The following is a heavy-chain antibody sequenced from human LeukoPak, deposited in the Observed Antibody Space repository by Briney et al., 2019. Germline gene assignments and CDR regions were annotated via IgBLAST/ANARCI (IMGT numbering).Heavy chain of an antibody. CDR2: INTNTGNP. CDR3: ARENSSGFRPSKKIDY. V-gene: IGHV7-4-1*02. CDR1: GYTFTGYY. Sequence: ASVKVSCKASGYTFTGYYMHWVRQAPGQGLEWMGWINTNTGNPTYAQGFTGRFVFSLDTSVSTAYLQISSLKAEDTAVYYCARENSSGFRPSKKIDYWGQGTLVTVSS. J-gene: IGHJ4*02. D-gene: IGHD6-19*01.